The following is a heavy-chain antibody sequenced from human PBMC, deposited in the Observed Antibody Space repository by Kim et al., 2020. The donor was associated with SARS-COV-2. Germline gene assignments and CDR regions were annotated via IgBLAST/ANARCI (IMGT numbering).Heavy chain of an antibody. CDR2: IIPILGIA. CDR1: GGTFSSYA. J-gene: IGHJ4*02. V-gene: IGHV1-69*04. D-gene: IGHD6-13*01. CDR3: ARIMEDSSSWDGDDY. Sequence: SVKVSCKASGGTFSSYAISWVRQAPGQGLEWMGRIIPILGIANYAQKFQGRVTITADKSTSTAYMELSSLRSEDTAVYYCARIMEDSSSWDGDDYWGQGTRVSVSS.